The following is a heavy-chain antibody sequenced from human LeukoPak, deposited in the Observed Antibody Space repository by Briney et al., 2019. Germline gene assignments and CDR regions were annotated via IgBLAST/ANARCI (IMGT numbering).Heavy chain of an antibody. D-gene: IGHD4/OR15-4a*01. CDR2: IYTDGNT. CDR3: ARDRPYGGLNGFDY. V-gene: IGHV3-53*01. J-gene: IGHJ4*02. CDR1: GFAFSVYG. Sequence: GGSLRLSCATSGFAFSVYGMHWVRQAPGKGLEWVSIIYTDGNTYYADSVKGRFTIYRDNSKSTLNLQMNSLRAEDTAVYYCARDRPYGGLNGFDYWGQGTLVTVSS.